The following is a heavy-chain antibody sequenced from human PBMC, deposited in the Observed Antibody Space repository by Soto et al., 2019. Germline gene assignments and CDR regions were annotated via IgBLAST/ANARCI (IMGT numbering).Heavy chain of an antibody. D-gene: IGHD1-1*01. CDR3: ARRRNSWNAIDY. Sequence: SETLSLTCTVSGGSISNFYWRWIRQPPGKGLEWIGYFYYSASTTYNPSLKSRVTISADTSKNQFSLKLTSVSAADTAVYYCARRRNSWNAIDYWGQGTLVTVSS. CDR2: FYYSAST. CDR1: GGSISNFY. J-gene: IGHJ4*02. V-gene: IGHV4-59*08.